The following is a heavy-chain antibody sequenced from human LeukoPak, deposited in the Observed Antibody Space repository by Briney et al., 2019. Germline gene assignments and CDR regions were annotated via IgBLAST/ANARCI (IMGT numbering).Heavy chain of an antibody. CDR1: GFTFSDYY. V-gene: IGHV3-66*01. Sequence: PGGSLRLSCAASGFTFSDYYMSWIRQAPGKGLEWVSLIYSGGSTYYADSVKGRFTISRDNSKNTLYLQMNSLRAEDTAVYYCARSAGIAATIVLGYWGQGTLVTVSS. CDR2: IYSGGST. CDR3: ARSAGIAATIVLGY. D-gene: IGHD5-12*01. J-gene: IGHJ4*02.